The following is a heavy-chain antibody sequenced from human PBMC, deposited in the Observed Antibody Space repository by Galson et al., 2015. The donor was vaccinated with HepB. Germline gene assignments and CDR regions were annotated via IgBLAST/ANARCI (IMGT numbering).Heavy chain of an antibody. CDR2: IYYSGST. V-gene: IGHV4-59*12. CDR3: ARDKDRSGWYEVRSHWYSDL. CDR1: GGSISSYY. Sequence: SETLSLTCIVSGGSISSYYWSWIRQPPGKGLEWIGYIYYSGSTNYNPSLKSRLTISVDTSKNQFSLKLSSVTAADTAVYYCARDKDRSGWYEVRSHWYSDLWGRGTLVTVSS. D-gene: IGHD6-19*01. J-gene: IGHJ2*01.